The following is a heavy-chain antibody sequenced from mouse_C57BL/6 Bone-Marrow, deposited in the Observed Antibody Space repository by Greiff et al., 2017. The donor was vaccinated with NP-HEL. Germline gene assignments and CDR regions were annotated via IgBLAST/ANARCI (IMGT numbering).Heavy chain of an antibody. Sequence: VQLQQPGAELVMPGASVKLSCKASGYTFTSYWMHWVKQRPGQGLEWIGEIDPSDSYTNYNQKFKGKSTLTVDKSSSTAYMQLSSLTSEDSAVYDCARWVTGGWFAYRGQGTLVTVSA. CDR1: GYTFTSYW. CDR3: ARWVTGGWFAY. J-gene: IGHJ3*01. V-gene: IGHV1-69*01. CDR2: IDPSDSYT. D-gene: IGHD4-1*01.